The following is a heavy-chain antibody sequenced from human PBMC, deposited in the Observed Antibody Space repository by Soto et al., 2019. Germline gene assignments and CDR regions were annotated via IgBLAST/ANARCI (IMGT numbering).Heavy chain of an antibody. D-gene: IGHD3-9*01. CDR1: GYSFAVYW. Sequence: GDSQTNCSKGAGYSFAVYWSGWVRQMPGKGLEWMGITYPGDSDTRYSPSFQGQVTISADKSISTAYLQWSSLKASDTAMYYCARRGADIRVDYWGQGTPVTVSS. CDR3: ARRGADIRVDY. V-gene: IGHV5-51*01. CDR2: TYPGDSDT. J-gene: IGHJ4*02.